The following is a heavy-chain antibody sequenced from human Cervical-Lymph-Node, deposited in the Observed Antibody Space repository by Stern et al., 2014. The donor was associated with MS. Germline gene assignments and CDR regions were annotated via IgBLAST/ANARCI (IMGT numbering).Heavy chain of an antibody. CDR2: ISKSSTTI. V-gene: IGHV3-48*04. D-gene: IGHD3-9*01. J-gene: IGHJ4*02. CDR3: VRDGFRFFDWFSY. CDR1: GFSLSDYT. Sequence: EVQLVESGGGLVQPGGSLRLSCVASGFSLSDYTMNWVRQAPGKGLEWLLYISKSSTTIDYADSVKGRFSISRDNARNSLYLHMDSLRAEDTAVYYCVRDGFRFFDWFSYWGQGTLVTVSS.